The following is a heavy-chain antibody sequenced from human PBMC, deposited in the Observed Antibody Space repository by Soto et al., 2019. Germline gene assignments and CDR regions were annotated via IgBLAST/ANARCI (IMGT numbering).Heavy chain of an antibody. CDR3: ARHRGYYYDSSGYYPDY. V-gene: IGHV2-5*02. D-gene: IGHD3-22*01. CDR2: IYWDDDK. Sequence: SGPTLVNPTQTLTLTCTFSWFSLSTSGVGVGWIRQPPGKALEWLALIYWDDDKRYSPSLKSRLTITKDTSKNQVVLTMTNMDPVDTATYYCARHRGYYYDSSGYYPDYWGQGTLVTVSS. J-gene: IGHJ4*02. CDR1: WFSLSTSGVG.